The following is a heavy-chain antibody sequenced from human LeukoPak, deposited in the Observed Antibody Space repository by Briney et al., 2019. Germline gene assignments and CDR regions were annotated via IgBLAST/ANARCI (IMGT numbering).Heavy chain of an antibody. CDR2: IYTSGST. Sequence: PSETLSLTCTVSGHSFGNYYWSWIRQPAGKGLEWIGRIYTSGSTTYNPSLKSRVTISVDTSKNQFSLKLSSVTAADTAVYFCTRDTGTTGEVKFDPWGQGTLVTVSS. D-gene: IGHD4-17*01. CDR3: TRDTGTTGEVKFDP. CDR1: GHSFGNYY. J-gene: IGHJ5*02. V-gene: IGHV4-4*07.